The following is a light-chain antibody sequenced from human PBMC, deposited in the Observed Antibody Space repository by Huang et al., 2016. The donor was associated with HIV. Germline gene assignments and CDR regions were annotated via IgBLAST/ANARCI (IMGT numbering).Light chain of an antibody. CDR2: GAS. CDR1: QTISIN. Sequence: DIQMTQSPSSLSASVGDRVTITCRASQTISINLNWYQQIPGKAPKVLSYGASSLQSGDPLRFSGSGSGTDFTLTISSLQPDDFATYFCQQSYSMPPTFGPGTKVNI. CDR3: QQSYSMPPT. V-gene: IGKV1-39*01. J-gene: IGKJ3*01.